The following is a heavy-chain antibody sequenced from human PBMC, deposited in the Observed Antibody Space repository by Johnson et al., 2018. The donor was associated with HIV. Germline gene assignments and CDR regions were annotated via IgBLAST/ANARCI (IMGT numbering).Heavy chain of an antibody. J-gene: IGHJ3*02. CDR1: GFTFSSYG. CDR3: ARGENWNDGGGNTFDI. V-gene: IGHV3-30*03. Sequence: QVQLVESGGGVVQPGRSLRLSCAASGFTFSSYGMHWVRQLPGKGLEWVAVISYDGSNKYYADSVKGRFTISRDNSKNTLYLQMGSLRAEDTAVYYCARGENWNDGGGNTFDIWGQVTMVTVSS. CDR2: ISYDGSNK. D-gene: IGHD1-1*01.